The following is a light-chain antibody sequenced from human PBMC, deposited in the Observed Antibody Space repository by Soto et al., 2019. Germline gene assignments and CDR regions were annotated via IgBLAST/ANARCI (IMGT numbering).Light chain of an antibody. V-gene: IGLV2-14*01. Sequence: QSVLTQAASASGSPGQSITISCSGTNNDVGAYNFVSWYQQHPGKAPKLMIFQVSNRPSGVSSRFSGSKSGNTASLTISGLQAEDEADYYCASHTTRGTWVFGGGTKLTVL. CDR3: ASHTTRGTWV. J-gene: IGLJ3*02. CDR1: NNDVGAYNF. CDR2: QVS.